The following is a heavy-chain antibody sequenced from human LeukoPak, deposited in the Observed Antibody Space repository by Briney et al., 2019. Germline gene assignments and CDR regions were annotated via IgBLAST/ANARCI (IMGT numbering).Heavy chain of an antibody. J-gene: IGHJ6*03. D-gene: IGHD5-12*01. CDR1: GYTFTHYG. CDR2: IRYDASNK. V-gene: IGHV3-30*02. CDR3: AKGGGYEAQYYYYYLDV. Sequence: GGSLRLSCVISGYTFTHYGFHWVRQAPGKGLEWVAFIRYDASNKYYADSVKGRFTISRDNSKNTLYLQMKSLRAEDTAVYYCAKGGGYEAQYYYYYLDVWGKGTTVPISS.